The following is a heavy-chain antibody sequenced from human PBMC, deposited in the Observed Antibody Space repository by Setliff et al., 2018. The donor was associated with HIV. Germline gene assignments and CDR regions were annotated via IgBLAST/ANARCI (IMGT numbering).Heavy chain of an antibody. J-gene: IGHJ4*02. CDR1: GSSFNNYY. CDR3: ARGLPYYYDSSGYYYFDY. V-gene: IGHV4-34*01. D-gene: IGHD3-22*01. CDR2: IDHSGGP. Sequence: PSETLSLTCAVYGSSFNNYYWSWIRQSPGKGLEWIGEIDHSGGPNYKSSLKSRVTITIDTSKNQFSLKLSSVTAADTAVYYCARGLPYYYDSSGYYYFDYWGQGTLVTVS.